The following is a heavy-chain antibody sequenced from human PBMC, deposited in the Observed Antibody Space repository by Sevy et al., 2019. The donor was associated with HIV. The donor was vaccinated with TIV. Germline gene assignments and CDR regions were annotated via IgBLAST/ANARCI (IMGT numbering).Heavy chain of an antibody. D-gene: IGHD6-19*01. Sequence: SETLSLTCAVYGGSFSGYYWSWIRQPPGKGLEWIGEINHSGSTNYNPSLKSRVTISVDTSTNQFSLKLSSVTAADTAVYYCARARYSSGWLPRDFDYWGQGTLVTVSS. CDR3: ARARYSSGWLPRDFDY. CDR2: INHSGST. CDR1: GGSFSGYY. V-gene: IGHV4-34*01. J-gene: IGHJ4*02.